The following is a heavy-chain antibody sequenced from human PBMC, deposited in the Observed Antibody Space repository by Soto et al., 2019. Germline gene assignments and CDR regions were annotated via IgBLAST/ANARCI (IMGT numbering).Heavy chain of an antibody. Sequence: GGSLRLSCAASGFTFSSYAMSWVRQAPGKGLEWVSAISGSGDSTYYADSVKGRFAISRDNSKNTLYLQMNSLRAEDTAVYYCALYSSFQFDYWGQGTLVTVSS. CDR2: ISGSGDST. V-gene: IGHV3-23*01. D-gene: IGHD6-6*01. CDR1: GFTFSSYA. CDR3: ALYSSFQFDY. J-gene: IGHJ4*02.